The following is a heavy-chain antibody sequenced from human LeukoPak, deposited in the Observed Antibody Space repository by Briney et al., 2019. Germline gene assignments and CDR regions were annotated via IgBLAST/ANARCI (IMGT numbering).Heavy chain of an antibody. CDR3: ASVDCWSGYHFDY. Sequence: GGSLRLSCAASGFTFSSYGMHWVRQAPGKGLEWVAVIWYDGSNKYYADSVKGRFTISSDNSKNTLYLQMNSLRAEDTAVYYCASVDCWSGYHFDYWGQGTLVTVSS. CDR2: IWYDGSNK. CDR1: GFTFSSYG. J-gene: IGHJ4*02. V-gene: IGHV3-33*01. D-gene: IGHD3-3*01.